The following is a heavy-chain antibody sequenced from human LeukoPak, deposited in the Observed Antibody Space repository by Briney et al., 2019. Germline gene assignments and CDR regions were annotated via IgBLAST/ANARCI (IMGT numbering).Heavy chain of an antibody. D-gene: IGHD5-18*01. CDR3: ARALALVPDY. CDR1: GFTFSVYT. V-gene: IGHV3-30*04. Sequence: GGSLRLSCAASGFTFSVYTVHWVRQAPGKGLEWVAHISYDGSNKYYADSVKGRFTISRDNSKNTLYLQMNSLRADDTAVYYCARALALVPDYWGQGTLVTVTS. CDR2: ISYDGSNK. J-gene: IGHJ4*02.